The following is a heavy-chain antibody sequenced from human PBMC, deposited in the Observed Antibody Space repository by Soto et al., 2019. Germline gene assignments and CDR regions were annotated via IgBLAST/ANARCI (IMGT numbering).Heavy chain of an antibody. CDR2: IYYSGST. Sequence: KASETLSLTCTVSGGSISSGGYYWSWIRQHPGKGLEWIGYIYYSGSTYYNPSLKSRVTISVDTSKNQFSLKLSSVTAADTAVYYCARDQRHHYYDSSGIDYWGQGTLVTVSS. CDR1: GGSISSGGYY. D-gene: IGHD3-22*01. J-gene: IGHJ4*02. CDR3: ARDQRHHYYDSSGIDY. V-gene: IGHV4-31*03.